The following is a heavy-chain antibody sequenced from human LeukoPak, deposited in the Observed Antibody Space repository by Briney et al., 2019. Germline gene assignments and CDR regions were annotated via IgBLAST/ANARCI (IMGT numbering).Heavy chain of an antibody. CDR1: GGSISTFS. CDR2: IFNTGST. Sequence: SETLSLTCTVSGGSISTFSGSWIRQPPGRGLEWIGYIFNTGSTNYNPSLKSRVTISIDTSKNQFSPRLSSVTAADAAVYYCARGWGYFDYWGQGSLVTVSS. V-gene: IGHV4-59*01. D-gene: IGHD3-16*01. J-gene: IGHJ4*02. CDR3: ARGWGYFDY.